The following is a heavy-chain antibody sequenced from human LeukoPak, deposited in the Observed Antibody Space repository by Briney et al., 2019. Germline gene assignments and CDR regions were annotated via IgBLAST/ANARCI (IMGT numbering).Heavy chain of an antibody. D-gene: IGHD5-18*01. CDR1: GGTFTSYA. CDR3: GAGGGTLSYGYSE. J-gene: IGHJ4*02. Sequence: GSSVKVSCNASGGTFTSYAISWGRHAPGQGLEWMGRVIPISGTANYAQKFQGRVATTTDESTSTASMVLSSLRSADTAVYYCGAGGGTLSYGYSEWGQGTLVTVSA. CDR2: VIPISGTA. V-gene: IGHV1-69*05.